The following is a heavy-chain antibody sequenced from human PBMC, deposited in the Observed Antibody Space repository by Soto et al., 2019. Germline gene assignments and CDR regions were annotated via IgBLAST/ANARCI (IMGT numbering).Heavy chain of an antibody. CDR2: IGTAGDT. V-gene: IGHV3-13*01. Sequence: PGGYLRLSCAASGFTFSSYDMHWVRQATGKGLEWVSAIGTAGDTYYPGSVKGRFTISRENAKNSLYLQMNSLRAGDTAGYYCARGGPNTVTRYPFDYWVKGT. J-gene: IGHJ4*02. D-gene: IGHD4-17*01. CDR3: ARGGPNTVTRYPFDY. CDR1: GFTFSSYD.